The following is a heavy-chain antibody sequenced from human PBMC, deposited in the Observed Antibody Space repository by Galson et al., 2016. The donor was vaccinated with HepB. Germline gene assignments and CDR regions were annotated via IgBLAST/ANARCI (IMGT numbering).Heavy chain of an antibody. CDR2: IYWDDDK. CDR3: ARWGRITSAAPRWFSDL. D-gene: IGHD6-13*01. V-gene: IGHV2-5*02. J-gene: IGHJ2*01. CDR1: GFSLRTSGVG. Sequence: PALVKPTQTLTLTCIFSGFSLRTSGVGVGWIRQPPGKALEWLALIYWDDDKRYSPSLKSRLTSTKDTSKNQVVLTRTNMDPVDTPTYYCARWGRITSAAPRWFSDLWGRGTLVTVSS.